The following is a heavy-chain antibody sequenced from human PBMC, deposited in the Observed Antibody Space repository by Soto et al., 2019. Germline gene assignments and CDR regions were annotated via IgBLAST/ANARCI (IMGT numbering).Heavy chain of an antibody. Sequence: PSETLSLTCAVSGGSISSSNWWSWVRQPPGKGLEWIGEIYHSGSTNYNPSLKSRVTISVDKSKNQFSLKLSSVTAADTAVYYCARIFSDLGSGSSFDYWGQGTLVTVSS. J-gene: IGHJ4*02. CDR3: ARIFSDLGSGSSFDY. CDR1: GGSISSSNW. CDR2: IYHSGST. D-gene: IGHD3-10*01. V-gene: IGHV4-4*02.